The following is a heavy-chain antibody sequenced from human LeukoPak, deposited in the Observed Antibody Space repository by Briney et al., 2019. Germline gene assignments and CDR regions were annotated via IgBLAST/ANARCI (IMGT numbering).Heavy chain of an antibody. V-gene: IGHV3-33*01. CDR1: GCTFSNYG. D-gene: IGHD2-2*01. Sequence: GGSLRLSCAASGCTFSNYGMHWVRQAPGKGLEWVAVIWYDGSKKYYADSVKGRFTISRDDSKNTLYLQMNSLRGDDTAFYYCARDFCSTTSCLDYWGQGTLVTVSS. CDR3: ARDFCSTTSCLDY. J-gene: IGHJ4*02. CDR2: IWYDGSKK.